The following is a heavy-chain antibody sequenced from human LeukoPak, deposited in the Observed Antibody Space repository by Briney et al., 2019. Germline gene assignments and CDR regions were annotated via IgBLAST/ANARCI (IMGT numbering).Heavy chain of an antibody. J-gene: IGHJ4*02. CDR2: INHSGST. CDR3: ARLGHSSSWYYFDY. CDR1: GGSFSDPY. Sequence: SETLSLTCAVYGGSFSDPYWNWIRQPPGKGLEWIGEINHSGSTNYNPSLKSRVTISVDTSKNQFSLKLSSVTAADTAVYYCARLGHSSSWYYFDYWGQGTLVTVSS. V-gene: IGHV4-34*01. D-gene: IGHD6-13*01.